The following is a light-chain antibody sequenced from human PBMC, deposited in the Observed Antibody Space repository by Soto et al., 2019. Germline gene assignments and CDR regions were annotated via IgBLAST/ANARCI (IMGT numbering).Light chain of an antibody. CDR3: QQGYNAPRT. Sequence: IQLTQSPSSLSASVGDRVTITCRASQGISSYLAWYQQKQGKAPKLLIYAASTLQSGVPSRFSGSGSGTDFTLTISSLQPEDVETYYCQQGYNAPRTFGQGTKVDI. CDR2: AAS. V-gene: IGKV1-39*01. CDR1: QGISSY. J-gene: IGKJ1*01.